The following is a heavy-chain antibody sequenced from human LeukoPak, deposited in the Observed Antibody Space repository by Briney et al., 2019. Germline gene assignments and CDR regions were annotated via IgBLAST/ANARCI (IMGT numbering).Heavy chain of an antibody. V-gene: IGHV1-69*04. J-gene: IGHJ4*02. CDR3: ARDRGDSYGSRYYFDY. CDR2: IIPILGIA. CDR1: GGTFSSYA. Sequence: GASVKVSCKASGGTFSSYAISWVRQAPGQGLEWMGRIIPILGIANYEQKFQGRVTITADKSTSTAYMELSSLRSEDTAVYYCARDRGDSYGSRYYFDYWGQGTLVTVSS. D-gene: IGHD5-18*01.